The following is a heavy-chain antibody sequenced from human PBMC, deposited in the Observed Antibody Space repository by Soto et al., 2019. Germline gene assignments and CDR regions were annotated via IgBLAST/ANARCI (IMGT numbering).Heavy chain of an antibody. Sequence: PGGSLRLSCAASGFTFSSYGMHWVRQAPGKGLEWVAVISYDGSNKYYADSVKGRFTISRDNSKNTLYLQMNSLRAEDTAVYYCAKVSAIREYYFDYWGQGTLVTVSS. CDR2: ISYDGSNK. V-gene: IGHV3-30*18. D-gene: IGHD2-2*02. J-gene: IGHJ4*02. CDR3: AKVSAIREYYFDY. CDR1: GFTFSSYG.